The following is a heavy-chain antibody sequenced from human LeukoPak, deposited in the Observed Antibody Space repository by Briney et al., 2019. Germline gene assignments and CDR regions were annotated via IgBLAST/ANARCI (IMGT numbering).Heavy chain of an antibody. V-gene: IGHV3-21*01. Sequence: GGSLRLSCAASGFTFSSYSMNWARQAPGKRLEWVSSISSSSSYIYYADSVKGRFTISRDNAKNSLYLQMNSLRAEDTAVYYCASSRAPYGGYDFDYWGQGTLVTVSS. CDR2: ISSSSSYI. J-gene: IGHJ4*02. CDR1: GFTFSSYS. CDR3: ASSRAPYGGYDFDY. D-gene: IGHD5-12*01.